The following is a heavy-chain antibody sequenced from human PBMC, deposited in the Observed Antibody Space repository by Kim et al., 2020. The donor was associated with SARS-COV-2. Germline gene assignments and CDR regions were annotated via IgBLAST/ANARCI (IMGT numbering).Heavy chain of an antibody. Sequence: DSVKGRFTISRDNSKNTLYLQMNSLRAEDTAVYYCAKDSPGSGWSYYFDYWGQGTLVTVSS. V-gene: IGHV3-23*01. J-gene: IGHJ4*02. D-gene: IGHD6-19*01. CDR3: AKDSPGSGWSYYFDY.